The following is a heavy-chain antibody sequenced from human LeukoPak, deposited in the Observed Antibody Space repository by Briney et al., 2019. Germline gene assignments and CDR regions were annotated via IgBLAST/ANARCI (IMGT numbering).Heavy chain of an antibody. D-gene: IGHD1-26*01. J-gene: IGHJ4*02. CDR1: GFTFSSYG. CDR2: IRYDGSNK. Sequence: PGGSLRLSCAASGFTFSSYGMHWVRQAPGKGLEWVAFIRYDGSNKYYADSVKGRFTISRDNSKNTLYLQMNSLRAEDTAVYYCAKDLSGSYNRSPIDYWDQGTLVTVSS. CDR3: AKDLSGSYNRSPIDY. V-gene: IGHV3-30*02.